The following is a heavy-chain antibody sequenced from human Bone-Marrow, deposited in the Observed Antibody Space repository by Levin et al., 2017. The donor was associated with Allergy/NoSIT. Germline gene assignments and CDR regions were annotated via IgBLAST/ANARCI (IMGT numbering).Heavy chain of an antibody. D-gene: IGHD2-15*01. Sequence: LGGSLRLSCSVSGITFSKFAMTWVRQAPGKGLEWVSSIGDSDHATHYADSVKGRFTISRDNSKNTLYLQLNSLTSEDTAVYYCVRDGDCSDGICAIFIDYWGQGTLVTVSS. J-gene: IGHJ4*02. CDR3: VRDGDCSDGICAIFIDY. CDR2: IGDSDHAT. CDR1: GITFSKFA. V-gene: IGHV3-23*01.